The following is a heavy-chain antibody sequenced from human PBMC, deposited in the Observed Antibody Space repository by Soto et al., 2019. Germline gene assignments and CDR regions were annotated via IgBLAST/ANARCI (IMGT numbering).Heavy chain of an antibody. CDR2: INGRSNYL. J-gene: IGHJ4*02. Sequence: EVQVVESGGGLVKPGGSLRLSCAWSGFTFSTYTLNWVRQAPGHGLEWVASINGRSNYLYYSDSVKGRFTISRDNAKNLLYLQMNRLRAEDTAIYYCAREDGKVGGSSAFDFWGLGSLVTVSS. CDR3: AREDGKVGGSSAFDF. V-gene: IGHV3-21*01. CDR1: GFTFSTYT. D-gene: IGHD1-26*01.